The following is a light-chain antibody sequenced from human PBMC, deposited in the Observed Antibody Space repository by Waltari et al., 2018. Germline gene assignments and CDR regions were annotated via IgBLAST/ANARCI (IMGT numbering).Light chain of an antibody. CDR1: QGFSNY. J-gene: IGKJ5*01. CDR3: QKYNSARIT. V-gene: IGKV1-27*01. CDR2: AAS. Sequence: DIQMTQSPSSLSASVGDRVTITCRASQGFSNYLAWYQQKPGKVPKLLIYAASTLQSGGPSRFSGSGSGTDFTLTISSLQPEDVATYYCQKYNSARITFGQGTRLEIK.